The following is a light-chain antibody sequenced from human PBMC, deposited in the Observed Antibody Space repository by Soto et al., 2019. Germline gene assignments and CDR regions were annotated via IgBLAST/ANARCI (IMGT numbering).Light chain of an antibody. CDR3: QQSYSTPFT. CDR1: QSISSY. Sequence: DIQMTQSPSSLSASVGDRVTITCRASQSISSYLNWYQQKPGKAPKLLIYAASSLQSGVPSRLSGSGSGTDFTLTISSLQPEDFATYYCQQSYSTPFTFXQGTRMEIK. V-gene: IGKV1-39*01. CDR2: AAS. J-gene: IGKJ5*01.